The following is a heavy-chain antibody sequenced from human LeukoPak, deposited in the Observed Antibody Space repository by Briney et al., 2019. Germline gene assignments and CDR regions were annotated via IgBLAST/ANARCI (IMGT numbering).Heavy chain of an antibody. CDR2: INPDSGGT. J-gene: IGHJ4*02. Sequence: ASVKVSCKASGYTFTGYYIHWVRQAPGQGLEWIGWINPDSGGTNYAQKFQGRVTLTRDTSISTAYMELSGLRSDDTAVYYCARTYEKMATMGAFHYWGQGTLVTVSS. CDR3: ARTYEKMATMGAFHY. CDR1: GYTFTGYY. V-gene: IGHV1-2*02. D-gene: IGHD5-24*01.